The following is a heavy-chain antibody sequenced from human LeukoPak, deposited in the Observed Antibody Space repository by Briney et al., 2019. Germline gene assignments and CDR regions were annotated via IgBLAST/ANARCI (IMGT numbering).Heavy chain of an antibody. Sequence: PSETLSLTCTVSGVSISSGDYYWSWIRQPPGKGLEWIGYIYYSGSTYYNPSLKSRVTISVDTSKNQFSLKLSSVTAADTAAYYCASEPYDFWSAPRSSWGQGTLVTVSS. CDR3: ASEPYDFWSAPRSS. D-gene: IGHD3-3*01. V-gene: IGHV4-30-4*01. J-gene: IGHJ4*02. CDR2: IYYSGST. CDR1: GVSISSGDYY.